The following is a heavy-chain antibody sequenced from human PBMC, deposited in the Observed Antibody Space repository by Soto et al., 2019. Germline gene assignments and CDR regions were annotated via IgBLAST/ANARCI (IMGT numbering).Heavy chain of an antibody. D-gene: IGHD2-2*01. CDR3: ARDPSELVVPDYYYGMDV. CDR1: GFTFSSYS. J-gene: IGHJ6*02. Sequence: GGSLRLSCAASGFTFSSYSMNWVRQAPGKGLEWVSSISSSSSYIYYADSVKGRFTISRDNAKNSLYLQMNSLRAEDTAVYYCARDPSELVVPDYYYGMDVWGQGTTVTVSS. CDR2: ISSSSSYI. V-gene: IGHV3-21*01.